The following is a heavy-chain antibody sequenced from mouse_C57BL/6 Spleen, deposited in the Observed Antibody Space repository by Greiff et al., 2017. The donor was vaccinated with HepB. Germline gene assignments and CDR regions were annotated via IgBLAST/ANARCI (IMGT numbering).Heavy chain of an antibody. CDR2: ISYDGSN. V-gene: IGHV3-6*01. Sequence: EVKLLESGPGLVKPSQSLSLTCSVTGYSITSGYYWNWIRQFPGNKLEWMGYISYDGSNNYNPSLKNRISITRDTSKNQFFLKLNSVTTEDTATYYCARDDYGSSGWFAYWGQGTLVTVSA. CDR1: GYSITSGYY. CDR3: ARDDYGSSGWFAY. J-gene: IGHJ3*01. D-gene: IGHD1-1*01.